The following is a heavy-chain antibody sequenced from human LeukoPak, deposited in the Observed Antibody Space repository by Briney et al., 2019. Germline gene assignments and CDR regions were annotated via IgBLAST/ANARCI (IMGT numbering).Heavy chain of an antibody. CDR1: GYTFTGYY. J-gene: IGHJ4*02. CDR3: ARDVGYCSSTSCYSRGLSDY. D-gene: IGHD2-2*02. Sequence: ASVKVSCKASGYTFTGYYMHWVRQAPGQGLEWMGWINPNSGGTNYAQKFQGRVTMTRDTSISTAYMELSRLRSDDTAVHYCARDVGYCSSTSCYSRGLSDYWGQGTLVTVSS. V-gene: IGHV1-2*02. CDR2: INPNSGGT.